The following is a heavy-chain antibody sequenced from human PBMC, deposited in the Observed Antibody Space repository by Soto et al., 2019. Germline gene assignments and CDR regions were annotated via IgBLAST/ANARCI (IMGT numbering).Heavy chain of an antibody. CDR1: GFTFSNYW. D-gene: IGHD2-21*01. CDR3: ASARHIGP. Sequence: GGSLRLSCAASGFTFSNYWTSWVRQAPGKGLEWVANIKQDGSESNYADSVKGRFTISRDNAENSLYLQMTSLRAEDTAVYYCASARHIGPWGQGTLVTVSS. J-gene: IGHJ5*02. V-gene: IGHV3-7*01. CDR2: IKQDGSES.